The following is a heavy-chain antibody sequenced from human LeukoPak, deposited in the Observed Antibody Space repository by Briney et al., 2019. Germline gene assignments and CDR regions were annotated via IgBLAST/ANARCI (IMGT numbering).Heavy chain of an antibody. V-gene: IGHV3-23*01. CDR2: IIGSAVNT. CDR1: GFTFTGYS. J-gene: IGHJ4*02. CDR3: ARRGTSSSWAHFDY. D-gene: IGHD6-13*01. Sequence: GGSLRLSCAASGFTFTGYSMNWVRQAPGKGLEWVSTIIGSAVNTYYADSVKGRFTISRDDSKNTVYLQMNSLGDEDTAVYYCARRGTSSSWAHFDYWGQGTLVTVSS.